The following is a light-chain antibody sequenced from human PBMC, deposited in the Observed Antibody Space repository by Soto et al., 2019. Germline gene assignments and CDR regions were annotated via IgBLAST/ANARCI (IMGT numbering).Light chain of an antibody. Sequence: QSVLTQPASVSGSPGQSITISCTGTSSDVGGYNYVSWYQQHPDKAPRLMIYDVSNRPSGVSDRFSGSKSGDTASLTISGLQAEDEADYYCTSFTRRRTYVFGTGTKVTVL. CDR3: TSFTRRRTYV. CDR1: SSDVGGYNY. CDR2: DVS. V-gene: IGLV2-14*03. J-gene: IGLJ1*01.